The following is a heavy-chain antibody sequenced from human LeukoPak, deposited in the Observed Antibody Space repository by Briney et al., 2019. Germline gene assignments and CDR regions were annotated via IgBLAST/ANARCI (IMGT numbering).Heavy chain of an antibody. CDR2: LYSSGST. Sequence: SQTLSLTCAVSGGSISNYYWGWIRQPAGKGLEWIGRLYSSGSTTYNPSLRSRVTMTVDTSKNQFSLRLSSVTAADTAVYYCARGLTTTVFDYWDQGTLVTVSS. CDR1: GGSISNYY. CDR3: ARGLTTTVFDY. V-gene: IGHV4-4*07. J-gene: IGHJ4*02. D-gene: IGHD1-26*01.